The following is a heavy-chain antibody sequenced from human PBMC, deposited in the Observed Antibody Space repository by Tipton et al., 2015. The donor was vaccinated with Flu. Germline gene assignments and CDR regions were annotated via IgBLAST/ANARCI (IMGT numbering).Heavy chain of an antibody. J-gene: IGHJ6*03. Sequence: QLVQSGAEVKKPGASVKVSCKASGYIFTSYGISWVRQAPGQGLEWMGWISAYNGNTNYAQKLQGRVTITTDTSTSTAYMELRSLRSDDTAVYYCARESDGYGGNHYYYYYMDVWGKGTTVTVSS. D-gene: IGHD4-23*01. CDR1: GYIFTSYG. CDR3: ARESDGYGGNHYYYYYMDV. CDR2: ISAYNGNT. V-gene: IGHV1-18*04.